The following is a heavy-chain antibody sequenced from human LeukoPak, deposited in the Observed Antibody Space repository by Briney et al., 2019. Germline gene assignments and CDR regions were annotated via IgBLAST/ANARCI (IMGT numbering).Heavy chain of an antibody. V-gene: IGHV3-21*01. Sequence: AGGSLRLSCAASGFTFSSYSMNWVRQAPGKGLEWVSSISTSSSYIYYADSVKGRFTISRDNAKNSLYLHMNSLRAEDTAVYYCARFATYGSGTYAFDYWGQGTLVTVSS. CDR3: ARFATYGSGTYAFDY. CDR1: GFTFSSYS. J-gene: IGHJ4*02. D-gene: IGHD3-10*01. CDR2: ISTSSSYI.